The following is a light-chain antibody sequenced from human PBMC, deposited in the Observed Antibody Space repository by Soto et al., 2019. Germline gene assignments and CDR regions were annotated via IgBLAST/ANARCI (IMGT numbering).Light chain of an antibody. V-gene: IGKV1-39*01. CDR1: QSISSY. J-gene: IGKJ2*01. CDR2: GAS. CDR3: QQSYSTPYT. Sequence: DIQMTQSPSSLSASVGDRLTITCRTSQSISSYLNWFQQKPGKAPKLLIYGASSLESGVPSRFSGSGSGTDFTLTISGLQPEDVATYFCQQSYSTPYTFGQGTRLEIK.